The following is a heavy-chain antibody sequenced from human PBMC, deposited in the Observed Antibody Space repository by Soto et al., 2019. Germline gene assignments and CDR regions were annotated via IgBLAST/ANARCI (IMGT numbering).Heavy chain of an antibody. CDR1: GGTFSSYA. V-gene: IGHV1-69*06. Sequence: SVKVSCKASGGTFSSYAISWVRQAPGQGLEWMGGIIPIFGTANYAQKFQGRVTITADKSTSKAYMELSSLRSEDTAVYYCARDKNSGYDFGTFDYWGQGTLVTVSS. D-gene: IGHD5-12*01. J-gene: IGHJ4*02. CDR3: ARDKNSGYDFGTFDY. CDR2: IIPIFGTA.